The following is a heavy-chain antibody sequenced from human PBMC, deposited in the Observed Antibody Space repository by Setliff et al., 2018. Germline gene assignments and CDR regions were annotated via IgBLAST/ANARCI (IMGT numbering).Heavy chain of an antibody. J-gene: IGHJ4*02. D-gene: IGHD2-15*01. V-gene: IGHV4-34*08. CDR3: ATSGFCSAGSCYSFDD. CDR2: ISPVGST. Sequence: SETLSLTCAASGGTFSDYYWTWIRQPPGKGLEWIGEISPVGSTNCNPSLRSRVTMSVDTSKNRFSLNLTSVTAADTAVYFCATSGFCSAGSCYSFDDWGQGALVTVSS. CDR1: GGTFSDYY.